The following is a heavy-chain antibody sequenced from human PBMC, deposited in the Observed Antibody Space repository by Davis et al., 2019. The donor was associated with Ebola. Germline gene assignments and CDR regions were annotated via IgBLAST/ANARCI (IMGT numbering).Heavy chain of an antibody. Sequence: SVKVSCKASGGTFSSYAISWVRQAPGQGLEWMGGIIPIFGTANYAQKFQGRVTITADESTSTAYMELSSLRSEDTAVYYCASTGAYSSSWSRRYYFDYWGQGTLVTVSS. CDR2: IIPIFGTA. V-gene: IGHV1-69*13. D-gene: IGHD6-13*01. CDR1: GGTFSSYA. J-gene: IGHJ4*02. CDR3: ASTGAYSSSWSRRYYFDY.